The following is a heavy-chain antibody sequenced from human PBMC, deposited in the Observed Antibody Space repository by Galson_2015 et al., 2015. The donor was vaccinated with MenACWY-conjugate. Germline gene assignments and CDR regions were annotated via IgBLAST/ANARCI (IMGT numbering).Heavy chain of an antibody. CDR3: TRVQEGTSGSFDI. J-gene: IGHJ3*02. CDR1: GFTFSSSW. CDR2: IKPDGTST. V-gene: IGHV3-74*01. D-gene: IGHD2-15*01. Sequence: SLRLSCAASGFTFSSSWMHWVRQAPGKGLVWVSRIKPDGTSTTYADSVKGRFTISRDNAKNTVYLQMNNLRDEDTAVYYCTRVQEGTSGSFDIWGLGTLVTVSS.